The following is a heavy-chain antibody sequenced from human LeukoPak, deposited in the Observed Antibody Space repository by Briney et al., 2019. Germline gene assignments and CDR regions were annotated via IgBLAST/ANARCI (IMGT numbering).Heavy chain of an antibody. CDR1: GFSFSSYA. D-gene: IGHD5-24*01. J-gene: IGHJ4*02. V-gene: IGHV3-23*01. CDR2: ISGSGDDT. CDR3: ARSPVEMATISDY. Sequence: PGGSLRLSCVTSGFSFSSYAMSWVRQAPGKGLEWVSTISGSGDDTYYADSVKGRFTVSRDNAKNSLYLQMNSLRAEDTAVYYCARSPVEMATISDYWGQGTLVTVSS.